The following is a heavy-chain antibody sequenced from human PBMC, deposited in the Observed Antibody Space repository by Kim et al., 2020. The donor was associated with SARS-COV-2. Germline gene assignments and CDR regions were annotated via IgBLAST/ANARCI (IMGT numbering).Heavy chain of an antibody. V-gene: IGHV3-30*18. J-gene: IGHJ3*01. CDR3: AKGYHLANGLINWCTAF. CDR2: ITSDGSIK. CDR1: GFSFSNYG. Sequence: GGSLRLSCAASGFSFSNYGMHWVRQAPGKGLEWVAVITSDGSIKYYADSVKGRLTISRDNSKNTLHLQWTGLRTEDTAVYYCAKGYHLANGLINWCTAF. D-gene: IGHD2-8*01.